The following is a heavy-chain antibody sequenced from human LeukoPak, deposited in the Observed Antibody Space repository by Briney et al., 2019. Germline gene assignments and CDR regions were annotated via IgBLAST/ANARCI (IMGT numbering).Heavy chain of an antibody. V-gene: IGHV4-59*13. J-gene: IGHJ4*02. CDR3: ARAPCGGSCYYAHY. CDR2: IYYNGST. CDR1: GGSMTLFH. Sequence: SETLSLICTLCGGSMTLFHGLCIPQPPGKALVWIGYIYYNGSTNYNPSLKSRVTISIDTSKNQFSLKLSSVTAADTAIYFCARAPCGGSCYYAHYWGQGTLVTVSS. D-gene: IGHD2-21*01.